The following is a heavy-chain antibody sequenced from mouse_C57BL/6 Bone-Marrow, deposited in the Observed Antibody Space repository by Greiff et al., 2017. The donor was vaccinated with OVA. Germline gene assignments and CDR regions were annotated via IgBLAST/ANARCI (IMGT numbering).Heavy chain of an antibody. CDR1: GYTFTSYA. CDR2: INPSSGYT. J-gene: IGHJ3*01. CDR3: ARSGTVFAY. V-gene: IGHV1-4*01. D-gene: IGHD4-1*01. Sequence: QVQLKESGAELARPGASVKMSCKASGYTFTSYAMHWVKQRPGQGLEWIGYINPSSGYTKYNQKFKDKATLTADKSSSTAYMQLSSLTSEDSAVYYCARSGTVFAYWGQGTLVTVSA.